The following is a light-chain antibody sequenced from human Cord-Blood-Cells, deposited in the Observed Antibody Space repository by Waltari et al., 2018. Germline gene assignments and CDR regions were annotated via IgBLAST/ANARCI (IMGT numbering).Light chain of an antibody. CDR1: QSVSSSY. CDR3: QQYGSSLFT. Sequence: EIALTQPPGTLSLSPGERATLTCRASQSVSSSYLAWYQQKPGQALRLLIYGASSRATVIPDRFSGSGSGTDFTLTISRLEPEDFAVYYCQQYGSSLFTFGPGTKVDIK. J-gene: IGKJ3*01. V-gene: IGKV3-20*01. CDR2: GAS.